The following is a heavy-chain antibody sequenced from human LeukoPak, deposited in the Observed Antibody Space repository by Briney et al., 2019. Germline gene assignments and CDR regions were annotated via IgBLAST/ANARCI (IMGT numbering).Heavy chain of an antibody. CDR3: AREEDRGFQPDYFDY. J-gene: IGHJ4*02. V-gene: IGHV3-74*01. CDR2: INRDGSGT. D-gene: IGHD2-2*01. CDR1: GFTFSTYW. Sequence: PGGSLRLSCAASGFTFSTYWMHWVRQASGKGLVWVSRINRDGSGTSYVDSVKGRFTISRDNAKNSLNLQMNSLRAEDTAVYYCAREEDRGFQPDYFDYWGQGALVTVSS.